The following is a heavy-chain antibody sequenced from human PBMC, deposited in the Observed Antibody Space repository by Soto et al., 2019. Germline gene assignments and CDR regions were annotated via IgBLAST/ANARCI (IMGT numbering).Heavy chain of an antibody. V-gene: IGHV4-4*02. CDR3: ARGHLYYYDSRGCYFDY. CDR1: GGSISSSNW. CDR2: IYHSGST. D-gene: IGHD3-22*01. Sequence: QVQLQESGPGLVKPSGTLSLTCAVSGGSISSSNWWSWVRQPPGKGLEWIGEIYHSGSTNYNPSLKSRVTISVDKSKTLFSLKLSSVPAADTAVYYCARGHLYYYDSRGCYFDYWGQGTLVTVSS. J-gene: IGHJ4*02.